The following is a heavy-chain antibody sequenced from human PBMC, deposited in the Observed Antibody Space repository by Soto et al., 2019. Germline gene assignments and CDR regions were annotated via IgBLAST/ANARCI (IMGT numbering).Heavy chain of an antibody. D-gene: IGHD3-3*01. Sequence: ASVKVSCKASGYTFTSYYMHWVRQAPGQGLEWMGIINPSGGSTSYAQKFQGRVTMTRDTSTSTVYMELRSLSSEDTAVYYSVRVRPRPEPRFLEWLFDDWGQGTLVTV. CDR1: GYTFTSYY. V-gene: IGHV1-46*01. CDR3: VRVRPRPEPRFLEWLFDD. CDR2: INPSGGST. J-gene: IGHJ4*02.